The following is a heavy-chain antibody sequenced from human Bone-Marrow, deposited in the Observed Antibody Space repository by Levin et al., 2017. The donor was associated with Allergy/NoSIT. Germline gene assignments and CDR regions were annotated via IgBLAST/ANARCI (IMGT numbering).Heavy chain of an antibody. D-gene: IGHD2-21*02. V-gene: IGHV3-33*01. CDR3: ARAIVVVTALGSGFNHFDY. Sequence: GGSLRLSCAASGFTLSSYVMHWVRQAPGKGLEWVTLIWYDGSKKYYADSVNGRFTISRDNSKNTMYLQMNSLRAEDTAAYYCARAIVVVTALGSGFNHFDYWGQGTLVTVSS. CDR1: GFTLSSYV. J-gene: IGHJ4*02. CDR2: IWYDGSKK.